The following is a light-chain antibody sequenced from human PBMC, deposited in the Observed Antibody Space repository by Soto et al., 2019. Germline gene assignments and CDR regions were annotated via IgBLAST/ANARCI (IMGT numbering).Light chain of an antibody. Sequence: EIVLTQSPGTLSLSPGERATLSCRASESVSSNYLAWYQQKPGQAPRLLIYGASSRATGIPARFSGSGSGTGFTLTISRLEPEDFAVFYCQQYGSSPFTFGPGTKVDIK. J-gene: IGKJ3*01. CDR3: QQYGSSPFT. CDR1: ESVSSNY. CDR2: GAS. V-gene: IGKV3-20*01.